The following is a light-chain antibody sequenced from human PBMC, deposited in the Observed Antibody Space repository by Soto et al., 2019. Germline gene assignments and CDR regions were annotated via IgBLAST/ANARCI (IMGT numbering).Light chain of an antibody. CDR1: QSVDRY. CDR2: DTS. CDR3: QQRKYWPPVT. J-gene: IGKJ5*01. Sequence: ETVLTQSPATLSLSPGERATLSCRASQSVDRYLAWYQQKPGQAPRLLIYDTSNRATGIPARFSGSGSGTDFTLTIISLEPQDFALYYCQQRKYWPPVTFGQGTRLEIK. V-gene: IGKV3-11*01.